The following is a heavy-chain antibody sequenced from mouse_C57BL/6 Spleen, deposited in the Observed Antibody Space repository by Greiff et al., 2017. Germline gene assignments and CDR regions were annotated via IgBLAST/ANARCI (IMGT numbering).Heavy chain of an antibody. CDR3: ARVGYGSRSYWYFDV. J-gene: IGHJ1*03. CDR2: IYPGSGST. V-gene: IGHV1-55*01. Sequence: VQLQQPGAELVKPGASVKMSCKASGYTFTSYWITWVKQRPGQGLEWIGDIYPGSGSTNYNEKFKSKATLTVDTSSSTAYMQLSSLTSEDSAVYYCARVGYGSRSYWYFDVWGTGTTVTVSS. D-gene: IGHD1-1*01. CDR1: GYTFTSYW.